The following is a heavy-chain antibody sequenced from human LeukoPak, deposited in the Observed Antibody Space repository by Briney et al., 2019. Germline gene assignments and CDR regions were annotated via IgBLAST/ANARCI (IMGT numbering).Heavy chain of an antibody. J-gene: IGHJ4*02. CDR3: AKAPLPSLLRFATSAYYFDY. Sequence: GRSLRLSCAASGFTFDDYAMHWVRQAPGKGLEWVSGISWNSGSIGYADSVKGRFTISRDNAKNSLYLQMNSLRAEDTALYYCAKAPLPSLLRFATSAYYFDYWGQGTLVTVSS. V-gene: IGHV3-9*01. D-gene: IGHD3-3*01. CDR1: GFTFDDYA. CDR2: ISWNSGSI.